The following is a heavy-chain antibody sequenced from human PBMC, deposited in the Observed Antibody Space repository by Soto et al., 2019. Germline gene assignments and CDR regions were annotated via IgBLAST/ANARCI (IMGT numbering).Heavy chain of an antibody. CDR1: GGSIRYFY. D-gene: IGHD5-18*01. CDR2: IYYSGST. V-gene: IGHV4-59*08. Sequence: SQTLSLTCTVSGGSIRYFYWSWIRQHPGKGLEWIGYIYYSGSTNYNPSLKSRVTISVDTSKNQFSLKLSSVTAADTAVYYCARHSTGAKWIQFDYWGLGTLVTVSS. J-gene: IGHJ4*02. CDR3: ARHSTGAKWIQFDY.